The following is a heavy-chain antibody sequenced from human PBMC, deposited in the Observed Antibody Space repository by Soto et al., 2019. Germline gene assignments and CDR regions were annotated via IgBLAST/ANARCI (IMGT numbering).Heavy chain of an antibody. Sequence: QVQLVESGGGVVQPGRSLSLSCAASGFTFSNYAIHWVRQAPGKGLEWVSVIWSDGSNKYYTDSVKGRFTISRDNSKNTVHLQMNSLRAEDTAVYYCARDQTGSYPCNWFDPWGQGTLVTVSS. D-gene: IGHD1-26*01. CDR1: GFTFSNYA. V-gene: IGHV3-33*01. CDR2: IWSDGSNK. CDR3: ARDQTGSYPCNWFDP. J-gene: IGHJ5*02.